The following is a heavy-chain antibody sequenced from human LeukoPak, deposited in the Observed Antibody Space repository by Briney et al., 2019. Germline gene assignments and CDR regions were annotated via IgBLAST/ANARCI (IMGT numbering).Heavy chain of an antibody. CDR3: ARWISAGYYFDY. D-gene: IGHD6-13*01. CDR1: GFSFTSNW. J-gene: IGHJ4*02. Sequence: GASLKISCKGFGFSFTSNWFGWVRQMLGKGLEWLGVIYPGDSDTTYSPSFQGQVTISADKSISTAYLQWSSLKASDTAMYYCARWISAGYYFDYWGQGTLVTVSS. CDR2: IYPGDSDT. V-gene: IGHV5-51*01.